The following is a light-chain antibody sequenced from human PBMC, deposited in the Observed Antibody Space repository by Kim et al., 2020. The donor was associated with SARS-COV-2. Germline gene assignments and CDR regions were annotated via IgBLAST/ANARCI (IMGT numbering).Light chain of an antibody. Sequence: SYELTQPPSVSVSPGQTASITCSGDNLGDKYACWYQQKPGQSPVLVIYQDNNRPSGIPERFSGSNSGNTATLTISGTQAMDEADYYCQAWDSSTGVVVGG. CDR3: QAWDSSTGVV. V-gene: IGLV3-1*01. CDR2: QDN. CDR1: NLGDKY. J-gene: IGLJ2*01.